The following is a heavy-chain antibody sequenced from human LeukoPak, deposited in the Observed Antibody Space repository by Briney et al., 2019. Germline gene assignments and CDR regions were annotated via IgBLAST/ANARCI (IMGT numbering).Heavy chain of an antibody. Sequence: GGSLRLSCAASRFTFSSYWMSWVRQAPGKGLEWVANIKQDGSEKYYVDSVKGRFTISRDNAKNSLYLQMNSLRAEDTAVYYCAKPRSLNIVGGAVDYWGQGTLVTVSS. CDR3: AKPRSLNIVGGAVDY. CDR1: RFTFSSYW. D-gene: IGHD1-26*01. V-gene: IGHV3-7*01. CDR2: IKQDGSEK. J-gene: IGHJ4*02.